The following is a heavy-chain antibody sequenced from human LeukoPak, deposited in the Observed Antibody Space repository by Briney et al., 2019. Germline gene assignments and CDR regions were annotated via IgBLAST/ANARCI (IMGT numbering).Heavy chain of an antibody. J-gene: IGHJ4*02. CDR3: AREHSSSSGKVFDY. CDR2: INPNSGGT. Sequence: ASVTVSCKASGYTFPGYYMHWVRQAPGQGLEWMGWINPNSGGTNYAQKFQGRVTMTRDTSISTAYMELSRLRSDDTAVYYCAREHSSSSGKVFDYWGQGTLVTVSS. D-gene: IGHD6-6*01. CDR1: GYTFPGYY. V-gene: IGHV1-2*02.